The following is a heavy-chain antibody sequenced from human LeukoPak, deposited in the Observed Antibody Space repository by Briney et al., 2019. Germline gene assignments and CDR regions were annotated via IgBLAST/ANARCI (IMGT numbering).Heavy chain of an antibody. CDR1: GFTFSSYS. Sequence: GGSLRLSCAASGFTFSSYSMSWVRQAPGKGLEWVSSISSSSSYIYYADSVKGRFTISRDNAKNSLYLQMNSLRAEDTAVYYCARDLVVATTQDFYYYGMAVWGKGTTVTVSS. V-gene: IGHV3-21*01. J-gene: IGHJ6*04. D-gene: IGHD5-12*01. CDR3: ARDLVVATTQDFYYYGMAV. CDR2: ISSSSSYI.